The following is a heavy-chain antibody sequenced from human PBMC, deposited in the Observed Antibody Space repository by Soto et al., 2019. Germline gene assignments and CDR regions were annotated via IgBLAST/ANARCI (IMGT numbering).Heavy chain of an antibody. CDR1: GFTFTSYA. J-gene: IGHJ6*02. D-gene: IGHD3-16*01. V-gene: IGHV3-23*01. CDR3: YGGKDGPPSYFYYGMDI. Sequence: EVQLLESGGDLVQPGGSLRLSCLASGFTFTSYAMNWVRQTPGKGLEWVSTIHPTAEITYYADSVKGRFSIFKAKPRNILYLQMNSLRAEDTAIYYCYGGKDGPPSYFYYGMDIWAQGTTVTVSS. CDR2: IHPTAEIT.